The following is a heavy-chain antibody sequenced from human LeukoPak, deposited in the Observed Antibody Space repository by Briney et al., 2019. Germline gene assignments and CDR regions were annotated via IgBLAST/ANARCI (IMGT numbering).Heavy chain of an antibody. Sequence: GGSLRLSCAASGFTFSSYAMSWVRQAPGKGLEWVSAISGSGGSTYYADSVKGRFTISRDNSKNTLHLQMNSLRAEDTAVYYCAKDINGLVQWLVPSDYWGQGTLVTVSS. CDR1: GFTFSSYA. V-gene: IGHV3-23*01. D-gene: IGHD6-19*01. J-gene: IGHJ4*02. CDR3: AKDINGLVQWLVPSDY. CDR2: ISGSGGST.